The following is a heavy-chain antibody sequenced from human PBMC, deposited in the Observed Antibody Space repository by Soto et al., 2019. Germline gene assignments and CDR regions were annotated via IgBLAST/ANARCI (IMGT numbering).Heavy chain of an antibody. CDR3: ARCIVVVTALDY. D-gene: IGHD2-21*02. Sequence: QVQLVQSGAEEKKPGASVKVSCKAAGYTFTSYAMHWVRQPPGQRLEWMGWIKAGNGNTKYSQKFQGRVTITRDTSASSAYMELSSLRSEDPAVYYCARCIVVVTALDYWGKGTLVTVSS. CDR1: GYTFTSYA. V-gene: IGHV1-3*05. CDR2: IKAGNGNT. J-gene: IGHJ4*02.